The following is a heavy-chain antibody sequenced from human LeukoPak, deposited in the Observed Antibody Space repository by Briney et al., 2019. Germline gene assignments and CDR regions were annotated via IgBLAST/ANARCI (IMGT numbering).Heavy chain of an antibody. V-gene: IGHV3-23*01. J-gene: IGHJ4*02. CDR3: AKARGATYGTYYFDY. CDR1: GFTFDDYT. CDR2: SGSGGDT. D-gene: IGHD4/OR15-4a*01. Sequence: GGSLRLSCAASGFTFDDYTMHWVRQAPGKGLKWVSISGSGGDTYYADSVKGRFTISRDNSKNTLYLQMNSLRAEDTAVYYCAKARGATYGTYYFDYWGQGTLVTVSS.